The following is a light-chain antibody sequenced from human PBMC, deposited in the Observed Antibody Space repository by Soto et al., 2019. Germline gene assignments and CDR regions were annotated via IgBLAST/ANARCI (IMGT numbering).Light chain of an antibody. J-gene: IGKJ2*01. CDR1: QNVLYSSNNKIL. CDR3: QQYYSPPRYT. V-gene: IGKV4-1*01. Sequence: DIVMTESPEYLAVSLGERATINCKSSQNVLYSSNNKILIAWYQQKPGQPPKLLIYWASTRESGVPDRFSGSGSGRDFSPTISSLQAEDVAVYYCQQYYSPPRYTFGQGTRLEIK. CDR2: WAS.